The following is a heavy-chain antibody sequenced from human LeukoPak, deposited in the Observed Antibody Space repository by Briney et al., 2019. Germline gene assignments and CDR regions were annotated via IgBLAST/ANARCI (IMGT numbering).Heavy chain of an antibody. V-gene: IGHV1-69*01. J-gene: IGHJ4*02. D-gene: IGHD3-10*01. CDR3: ASTPAGGITVDYYFDY. CDR1: GGTFSSYA. Sequence: GSSVKVSCKASGGTFSSYAISWVRQAPGQGLEWMGGLIPIFGTANYAQKFQGRVTITADESTSTAYMELSSLRSEDTAVYYCASTPAGGITVDYYFDYWGQGTLVTVSS. CDR2: LIPIFGTA.